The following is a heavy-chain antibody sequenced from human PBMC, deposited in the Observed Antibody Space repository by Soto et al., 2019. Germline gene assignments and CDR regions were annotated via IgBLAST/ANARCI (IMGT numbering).Heavy chain of an antibody. D-gene: IGHD3-22*01. CDR1: GFTFSSYA. V-gene: IGHV3-23*01. Sequence: GGSLRLSCAASGFTFSSYAVSWVRQAPGKGLEWVSAISGSGGSTYYADSVKGRFTISRDNSKNTLYLQMNSLRAEDTAVYYCAKFPPGAYDSSGTTDYWGQGTLVTVSS. J-gene: IGHJ4*02. CDR2: ISGSGGST. CDR3: AKFPPGAYDSSGTTDY.